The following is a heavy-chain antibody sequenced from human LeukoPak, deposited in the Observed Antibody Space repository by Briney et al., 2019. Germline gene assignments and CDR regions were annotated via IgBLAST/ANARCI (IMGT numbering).Heavy chain of an antibody. CDR2: ISSSSSYI. Sequence: GGSLRLSCAASGFTFSSYSMNWVRQAPGKGLEWVSSISSSSSYIYYADSLKGRFTISRDNAKNSLYLQMNSLRAEDTAVYYCARTDSSSWFPSGYYYYYMDVWGKGTTVTVSS. D-gene: IGHD6-13*01. CDR3: ARTDSSSWFPSGYYYYYMDV. V-gene: IGHV3-21*01. CDR1: GFTFSSYS. J-gene: IGHJ6*03.